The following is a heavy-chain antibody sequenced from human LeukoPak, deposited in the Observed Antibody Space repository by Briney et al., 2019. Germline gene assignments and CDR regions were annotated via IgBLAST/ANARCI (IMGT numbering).Heavy chain of an antibody. CDR2: ISGSGGST. J-gene: IGHJ4*02. CDR3: TKVGDGYNYDFDY. Sequence: GGSLRLSCAASGFTFNSYVMSWVRQAPGKGLEWVSAISGSGGSTYYADSVKGRFTISRDNSKNTLYLQMNSLRAEDTAVYYCTKVGDGYNYDFDYWGQGTLVTVSS. V-gene: IGHV3-23*01. CDR1: GFTFNSYV. D-gene: IGHD5-24*01.